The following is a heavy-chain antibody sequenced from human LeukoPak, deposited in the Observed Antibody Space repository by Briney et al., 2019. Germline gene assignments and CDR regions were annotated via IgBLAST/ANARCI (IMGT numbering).Heavy chain of an antibody. D-gene: IGHD2-2*01. J-gene: IGHJ4*02. V-gene: IGHV5-51*01. Sequence: GESLKISCRGSGYRFTTYWIGWVRQMPGKGLEWMGIIYPGDSGTRCTPSFQGQVTMSADKSINTAYLLWSSLKASDTAMYYCARRQGCSSTSCPPDYWGQGTLVTVSP. CDR1: GYRFTTYW. CDR2: IYPGDSGT. CDR3: ARRQGCSSTSCPPDY.